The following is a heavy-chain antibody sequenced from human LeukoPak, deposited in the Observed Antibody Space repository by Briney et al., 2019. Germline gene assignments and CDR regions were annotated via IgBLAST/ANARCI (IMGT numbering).Heavy chain of an antibody. J-gene: IGHJ4*02. CDR3: ARQIGYSSGWQDY. V-gene: IGHV5-51*01. CDR1: GYNFTNYW. Sequence: GESLKISCQGSGYNFTNYWIGWVRQMPGKGLEWMGIIYPGDSDTRYSPSFQGQVTISADKSISTAYLQWSSLKASDTAMYYCARQIGYSSGWQDYWGQGTLVTVSS. D-gene: IGHD6-19*01. CDR2: IYPGDSDT.